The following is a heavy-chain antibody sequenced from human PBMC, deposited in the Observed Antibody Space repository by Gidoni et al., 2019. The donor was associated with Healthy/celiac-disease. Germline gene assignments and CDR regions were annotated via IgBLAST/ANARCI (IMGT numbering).Heavy chain of an antibody. D-gene: IGHD2-21*02. CDR1: GFTFSSHA. V-gene: IGHV3-30*01. CDR2: ISYDGSNK. CDR3: ARDSGDHAFDI. Sequence: QVQLVESGGGVVQPGRSLRLSCAASGFTFSSHAMHWVRQAPGKGLEWVAVISYDGSNKYYADAVKGRVTISRDNSKNTLYLQMNSLRAEDTAVYYCARDSGDHAFDIWGQGTMVTVSS. J-gene: IGHJ3*02.